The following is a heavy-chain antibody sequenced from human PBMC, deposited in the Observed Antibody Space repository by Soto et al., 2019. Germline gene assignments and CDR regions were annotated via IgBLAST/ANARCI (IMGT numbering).Heavy chain of an antibody. Sequence: QVQLVESGGGVVQPGRSLRLSCAASGFTFSSYGMHWVRQAPGKGLVWVALISYDGSNIYYADSVKGRFTISRDNSNNTIYLKMNAMRAEDTEVYYWANVHAAYYYGTGLFDYWGQGTLVTVSS. V-gene: IGHV3-30*18. CDR2: ISYDGSNI. CDR1: GFTFSSYG. D-gene: IGHD3-10*01. J-gene: IGHJ4*02. CDR3: ANVHAAYYYGTGLFDY.